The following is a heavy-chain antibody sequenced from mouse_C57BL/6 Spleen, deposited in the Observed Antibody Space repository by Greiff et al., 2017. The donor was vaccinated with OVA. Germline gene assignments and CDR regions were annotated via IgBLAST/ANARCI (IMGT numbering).Heavy chain of an antibody. D-gene: IGHD1-1*01. J-gene: IGHJ3*01. CDR2: INPNNGGT. Sequence: EVKLQQSGPELVKPGASVKISCKASGYTFTDYYMNWVKQSHGKSLEWIGDINPNNGGTSYNQKFKGKATLTVDKSSSTAYMELRSLTSEDSAVYYCASSHYYGSRPRFAYWGQGTLVTVSA. CDR3: ASSHYYGSRPRFAY. V-gene: IGHV1-26*01. CDR1: GYTFTDYY.